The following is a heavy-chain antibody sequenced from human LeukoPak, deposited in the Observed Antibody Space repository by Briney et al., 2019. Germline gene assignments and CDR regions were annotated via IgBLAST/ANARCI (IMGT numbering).Heavy chain of an antibody. Sequence: SETLSLTCTISGGSISSYYWSWIRPSPGKGLEWIGYIYHSGSTNYNPSLKSRVTISVDTSKNQFSLKLSSVTAADTAVYYCARQTDFWSGYYYRDAFDIWGQGTMVTVSS. CDR2: IYHSGST. CDR1: GGSISSYY. V-gene: IGHV4-59*08. D-gene: IGHD3-3*01. J-gene: IGHJ3*02. CDR3: ARQTDFWSGYYYRDAFDI.